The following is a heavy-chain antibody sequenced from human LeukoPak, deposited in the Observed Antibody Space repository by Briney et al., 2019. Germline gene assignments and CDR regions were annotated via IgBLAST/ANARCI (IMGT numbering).Heavy chain of an antibody. CDR2: IYHSGST. J-gene: IGHJ4*02. Sequence: SETLSLTCAVSGYSISSGYYWGWIRQRPGKGLEWIGSIYHSGSTYYNPSLKSRVTISVDTSKNQFSLKLSSVTAADTAVYYCAREYCSGGSCSGLDYWGQGTLVTVSS. CDR3: AREYCSGGSCSGLDY. V-gene: IGHV4-38-2*02. D-gene: IGHD2-15*01. CDR1: GYSISSGYY.